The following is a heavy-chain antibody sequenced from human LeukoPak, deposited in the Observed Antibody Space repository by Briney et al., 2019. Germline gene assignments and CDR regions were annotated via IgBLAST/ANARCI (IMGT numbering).Heavy chain of an antibody. Sequence: PGGSLRLSCAASGFTFSNHWMSWVRQAPGKGQEWVATIKEDGRATYYLDSVKGRFTISRDNAKSSLFLQMNSLRAEDTAVYYCARDDRYSSSDYPAPDYWGQGTLVTVSS. J-gene: IGHJ4*02. CDR3: ARDDRYSSSDYPAPDY. CDR2: IKEDGRAT. D-gene: IGHD3-22*01. V-gene: IGHV3-7*05. CDR1: GFTFSNHW.